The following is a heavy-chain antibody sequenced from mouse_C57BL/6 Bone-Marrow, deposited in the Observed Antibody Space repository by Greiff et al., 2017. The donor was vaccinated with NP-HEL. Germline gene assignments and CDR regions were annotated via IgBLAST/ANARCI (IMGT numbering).Heavy chain of an antibody. Sequence: VQGVESGAELVKPGASVKLSCKASGYTFTEYTIHWVKQRSGQGLEWIGWFYPGSGSIKYNEKFKDKATLTADKSSSTVYMELSRLTSEDSAVYFCARHGDYYGSSPYWYFDVWGTGTTVTVSS. CDR2: FYPGSGSI. J-gene: IGHJ1*03. CDR1: GYTFTEYT. CDR3: ARHGDYYGSSPYWYFDV. V-gene: IGHV1-62-2*01. D-gene: IGHD1-1*01.